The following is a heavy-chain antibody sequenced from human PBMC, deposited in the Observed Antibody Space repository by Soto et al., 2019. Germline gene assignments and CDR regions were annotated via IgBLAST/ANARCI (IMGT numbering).Heavy chain of an antibody. CDR3: ARARRHIVVVTASSYWYFDL. Sequence: QVQLQESGPGLVKPSQTLSLTCTVSGGSISSGGYYWSWIRQHPGKGLEWIGYIYYSGSTYYNPSLKSRVTISVDTSKNQFSLKLSSVTAADTAVYYCARARRHIVVVTASSYWYFDLWGRGTLVTVSS. J-gene: IGHJ2*01. V-gene: IGHV4-31*03. D-gene: IGHD2-21*02. CDR1: GGSISSGGYY. CDR2: IYYSGST.